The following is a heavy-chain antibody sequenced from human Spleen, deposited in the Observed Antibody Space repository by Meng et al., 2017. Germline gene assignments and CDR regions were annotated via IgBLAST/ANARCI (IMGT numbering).Heavy chain of an antibody. CDR2: VYYSGIT. D-gene: IGHD3-16*01. V-gene: IGHV4-39*07. CDR3: ARDLWELRYKAPFDP. CDR1: GGSISSGRYY. J-gene: IGHJ5*02. Sequence: QVQLQGSGPGVGKPSETLSLSCAVSGGSISSGRYYWNWIRQPPGKGLEWIGSVYYSGITYYNPSLESRVTISVDTSKNQFSLKLSSVTAADTAVYYCARDLWELRYKAPFDPWGQGILVTVSS.